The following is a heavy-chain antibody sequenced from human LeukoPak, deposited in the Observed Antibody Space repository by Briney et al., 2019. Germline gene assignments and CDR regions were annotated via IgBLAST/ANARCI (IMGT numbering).Heavy chain of an antibody. CDR1: GGSISSYY. CDR3: ARGGTGAWFDP. Sequence: PSETLSLTCTVSGGSISSYYWSWIRQPPGKGLEWIGYIYYSGSTNYNPSLKSRVTISVDTSKNQFSLKLSSVTAADTAVYYCARGGTGAWFDPRGQGTLVTVSS. J-gene: IGHJ5*02. CDR2: IYYSGST. D-gene: IGHD3-10*01. V-gene: IGHV4-59*01.